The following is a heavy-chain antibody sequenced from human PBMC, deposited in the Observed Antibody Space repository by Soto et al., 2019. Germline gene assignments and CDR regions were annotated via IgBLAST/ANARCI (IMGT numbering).Heavy chain of an antibody. D-gene: IGHD3-22*01. CDR1: GYTFTSYG. CDR2: ISAYNGNT. J-gene: IGHJ4*02. CDR3: ARVMIVVVTKIPYYYFDY. V-gene: IGHV1-18*01. Sequence: QVQLVQSGAEVKKPGASVKVSCKASGYTFTSYGISWVRQAPGQGLEWMGWISAYNGNTNYAQKLQGRVTMTIDTXTXTXXMELRSLRSDDTAVYYCARVMIVVVTKIPYYYFDYWGQGTLVTVSS.